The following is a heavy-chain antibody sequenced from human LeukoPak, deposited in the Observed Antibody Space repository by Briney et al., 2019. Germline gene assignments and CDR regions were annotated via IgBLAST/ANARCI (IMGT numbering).Heavy chain of an antibody. CDR2: ISAYNGNT. D-gene: IGHD2-15*01. V-gene: IGHV1-18*04. CDR3: ARGTVVYYYYGMDV. Sequence: GASVKVSCKASGYTFTGYYMHWVRQAPGQGLEWMGWISAYNGNTNYAQKLQGRVTMTTDTSTSTAYMELRSLRSDDTAVYYCARGTVVYYYYGMDVWGQGTTVTVSS. CDR1: GYTFTGYY. J-gene: IGHJ6*02.